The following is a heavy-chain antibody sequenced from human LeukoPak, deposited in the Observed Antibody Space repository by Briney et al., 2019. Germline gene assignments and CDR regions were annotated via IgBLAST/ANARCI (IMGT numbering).Heavy chain of an antibody. D-gene: IGHD3-3*02. Sequence: GGSLRLSCAASGFTFSSYEMNCVRQAPGKGLEWVSYISSSGSTIYYADSVKGRFTISRDNAKNSLYLQMNSLRAEDTAVYYCAKGSEPGHFGGQGTLVTVSS. CDR2: ISSSGSTI. CDR3: AKGSEPGHF. J-gene: IGHJ4*02. V-gene: IGHV3-48*03. CDR1: GFTFSSYE.